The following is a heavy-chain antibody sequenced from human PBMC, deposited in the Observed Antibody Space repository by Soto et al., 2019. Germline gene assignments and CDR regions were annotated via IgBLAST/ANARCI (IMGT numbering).Heavy chain of an antibody. V-gene: IGHV1-69*01. J-gene: IGHJ5*02. Sequence: QVQLVQSGAEVKKPGSSVKVSCKASGGTFSSYAISWVRQAPGQGLEWMGGIIPIFGTANYAQKFQGRVNIYAGESQNNGYHGLSSPRSEDTARYFLGGGGGFYRTPESNWFDPWGQGTLVTVSS. CDR1: GGTFSSYA. D-gene: IGHD3-16*01. CDR2: IIPIFGTA. CDR3: GGGGGFYRTPESNWFDP.